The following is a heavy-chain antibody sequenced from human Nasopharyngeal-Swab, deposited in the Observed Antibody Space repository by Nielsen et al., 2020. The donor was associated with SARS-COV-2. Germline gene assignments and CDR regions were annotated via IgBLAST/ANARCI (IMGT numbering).Heavy chain of an antibody. CDR3: ARVRGDILTGYFGY. D-gene: IGHD3-9*01. V-gene: IGHV3-48*04. Sequence: GGSLRLSCAASGFTFSSYSMNWVRQAPGKGLEWVSYISSSSSTIYYADSVKGRFTISRDNAKNSLYLQMNSLRAEDTAVYYCARVRGDILTGYFGYWGQGTLVTVSS. CDR1: GFTFSSYS. CDR2: ISSSSSTI. J-gene: IGHJ4*02.